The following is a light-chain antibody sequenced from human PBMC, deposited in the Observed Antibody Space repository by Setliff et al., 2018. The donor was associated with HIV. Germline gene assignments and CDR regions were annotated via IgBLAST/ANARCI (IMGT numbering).Light chain of an antibody. CDR1: SSDIGRYNL. CDR2: QAT. J-gene: IGLJ1*01. CDR3: CSNTGSNTYV. V-gene: IGLV2-23*01. Sequence: LTQPASVSGSPGQSITISCTGTSSDIGRYNLVSWYQQYPGKAPKLMIYQATKRPSGVSNRFSGSKPGNTASLTISGLQAEDEADYYCCSNTGSNTYVFGSGTKVTVL.